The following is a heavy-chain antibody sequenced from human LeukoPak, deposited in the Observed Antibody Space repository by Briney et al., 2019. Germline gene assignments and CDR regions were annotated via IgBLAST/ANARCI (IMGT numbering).Heavy chain of an antibody. V-gene: IGHV4-30-4*08. CDR1: GGSISSSSYY. J-gene: IGHJ3*02. CDR2: IYYSGST. Sequence: SETLSLTCTVSGGSISSSSYYWSWIRQPPGKGLEWIGYIYYSGSTYYNPSLKSRVTISVDTSKNQFSLKLSSVTAADTAVYYCARDVRRITIFGVVIKAFDIWGQGTMVTVSS. D-gene: IGHD3-3*01. CDR3: ARDVRRITIFGVVIKAFDI.